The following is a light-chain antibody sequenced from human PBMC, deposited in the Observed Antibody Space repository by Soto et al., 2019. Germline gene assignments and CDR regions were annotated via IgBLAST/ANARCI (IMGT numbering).Light chain of an antibody. CDR3: QHYNSYSEA. J-gene: IGKJ1*01. CDR1: RSISNW. V-gene: IGKV1-5*01. CDR2: DAS. Sequence: DIQMTQSPSTLSGSVGDRVTITCRASRSISNWLAWYQQRPGIAPKLLIFDASILQSGVPSRFSGSGSGTEFTLTISSLQPDDFATYYCQHYNSYSEAFGQGTKVDIK.